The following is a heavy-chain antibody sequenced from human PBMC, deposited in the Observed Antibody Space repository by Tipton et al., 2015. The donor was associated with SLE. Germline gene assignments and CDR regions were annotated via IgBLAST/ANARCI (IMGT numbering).Heavy chain of an antibody. D-gene: IGHD3-10*01. V-gene: IGHV4-39*01. CDR2: IYYSGST. CDR3: ASQGAAYGSYYFDY. Sequence: LRLSCTVSGGSISSSSYYWGWIRQPPGKGLEWIGSIYYSGSTYYNPSLKSRVTISVDTSKNQFSLKLSSVTAADTAVYYCASQGAAYGSYYFDYWGQGTLVTVSS. CDR1: GGSISSSSYY. J-gene: IGHJ4*02.